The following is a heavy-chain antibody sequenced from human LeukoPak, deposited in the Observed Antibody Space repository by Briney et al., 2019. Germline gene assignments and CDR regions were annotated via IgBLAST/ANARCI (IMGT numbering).Heavy chain of an antibody. CDR1: GFTFSSYE. Sequence: GGSLRLSCAASGFTFSSYEMNWVRQAPGKGLEWVSYISSSGSTIYCADSVKGRFTISRDNAKNSLYLQMNSLRAEDTAVYYCAVATIKDYFDYWGQGTLVTVSS. D-gene: IGHD5-24*01. J-gene: IGHJ4*02. CDR3: AVATIKDYFDY. V-gene: IGHV3-48*03. CDR2: ISSSGSTI.